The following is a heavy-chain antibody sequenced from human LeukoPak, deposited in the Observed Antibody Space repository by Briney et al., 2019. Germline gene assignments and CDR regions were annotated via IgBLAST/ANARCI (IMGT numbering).Heavy chain of an antibody. CDR3: ARDPYCGGDCSMKDAFDI. J-gene: IGHJ3*02. CDR2: ISAYNGNT. CDR1: GYTFTGYF. Sequence: ASVKVSCKASGYTFTGYFMHWVRQAPGQGLEWMGWISAYNGNTNYAQKLQGRVTMTTDTSTSTAYMELRSLRSDDTAVYYCARDPYCGGDCSMKDAFDIWGQGTMVTVSS. V-gene: IGHV1-18*04. D-gene: IGHD2-21*02.